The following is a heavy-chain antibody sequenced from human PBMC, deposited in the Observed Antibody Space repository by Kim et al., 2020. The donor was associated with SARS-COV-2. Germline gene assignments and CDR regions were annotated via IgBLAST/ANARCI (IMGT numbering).Heavy chain of an antibody. CDR3: ASQAREYPAMVNWFGP. J-gene: IGHJ5*02. Sequence: SETLSLTCTVSGGSISSSSYYWGWIRQPPGKGLEWIGSIYYSGSTYYNPSLKSRVTISVDTAKNQFSPKLSSVTAADKSLYYWASQAREYPAMVNWFGP. D-gene: IGHD2-2*01. CDR1: GGSISSSSYY. CDR2: IYYSGST. V-gene: IGHV4-39*01.